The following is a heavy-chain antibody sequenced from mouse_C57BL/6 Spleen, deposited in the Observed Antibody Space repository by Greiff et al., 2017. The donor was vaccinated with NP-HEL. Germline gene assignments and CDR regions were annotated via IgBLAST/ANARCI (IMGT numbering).Heavy chain of an antibody. CDR2: IYPSDSET. D-gene: IGHD1-2*01. V-gene: IGHV1-61*01. Sequence: QVQLQQPGAELVRPGSSVKLSCKASGYTFTSYWMDWVKQRPGQGLEWIGNIYPSDSETHYNQKFKDKATLTVDKSSSTAYMQLSSLISEDSAVYYCARITTAYAMDYWGQGTSVTVSS. CDR1: GYTFTSYW. CDR3: ARITTAYAMDY. J-gene: IGHJ4*01.